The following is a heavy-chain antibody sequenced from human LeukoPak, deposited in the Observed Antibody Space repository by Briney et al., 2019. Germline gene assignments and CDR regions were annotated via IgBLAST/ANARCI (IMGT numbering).Heavy chain of an antibody. CDR2: INHSGST. V-gene: IGHV4-38-2*02. D-gene: IGHD1-1*01. J-gene: IGHJ4*02. CDR3: AVGWKEYYFDY. CDR1: NDSISNSLY. Sequence: PSETLSLTCSGSNDSISNSLYWGWLRQPPGKELEWIGEINHSGSTNYNPSLKSRVTISVDTSKNQFSLKLSSVTAADTAVYYCAVGWKEYYFDYWGQGTLVTVSS.